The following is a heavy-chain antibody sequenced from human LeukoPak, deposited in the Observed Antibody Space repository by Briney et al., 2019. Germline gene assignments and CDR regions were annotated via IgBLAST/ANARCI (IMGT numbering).Heavy chain of an antibody. CDR1: GFTFSSFD. D-gene: IGHD6-13*01. Sequence: PGRSLRLSCAASGFTFSSFDMHWVRQAPGKGLEWVAVISYDGSNKYFADSVKGRFTISRDNSKNTLYLQMNSLRAEDTAVYYCARDQMIAAAGLDYWGQGTLVTVSS. CDR3: ARDQMIAAAGLDY. J-gene: IGHJ4*02. V-gene: IGHV3-30-3*01. CDR2: ISYDGSNK.